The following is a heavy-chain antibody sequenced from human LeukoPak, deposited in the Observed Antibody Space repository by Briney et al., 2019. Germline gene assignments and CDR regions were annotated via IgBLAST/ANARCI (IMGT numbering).Heavy chain of an antibody. CDR1: GGSFSGYY. Sequence: SETLSLTCAVYGGSFSGYYWSWIRQPPGKGLEWIGEINHSGSTNYNPSLKSRVTISVDTSKNQFSLKLSSVTAADTAVYYCARGGGLGYCSSTSCHPCGYWGQGTLVTVSS. V-gene: IGHV4-34*01. CDR2: INHSGST. J-gene: IGHJ4*02. CDR3: ARGGGLGYCSSTSCHPCGY. D-gene: IGHD2-2*01.